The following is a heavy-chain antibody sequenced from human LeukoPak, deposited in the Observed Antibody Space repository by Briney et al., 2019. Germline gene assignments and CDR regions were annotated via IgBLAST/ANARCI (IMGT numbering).Heavy chain of an antibody. J-gene: IGHJ4*02. CDR1: GFTVSSNY. CDR3: ARYYYDSSGYPYYFDY. D-gene: IGHD3-22*01. CDR2: IYSGGST. V-gene: IGHV3-53*01. Sequence: PGGSLRLSCAPSGFTVSSNYMGWVRQAPGKGLEWVSVIYSGGSTYYADSVKGRFTISRDNSKNTVYLQMNSLRAEDTAVYYCARYYYDSSGYPYYFDYWGQGTLVTVSS.